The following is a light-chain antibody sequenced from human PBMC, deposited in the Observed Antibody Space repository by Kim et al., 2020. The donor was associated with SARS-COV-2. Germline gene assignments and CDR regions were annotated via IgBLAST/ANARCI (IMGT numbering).Light chain of an antibody. V-gene: IGKV1-9*01. CDR2: AAS. Sequence: ASVGDRVTVTCRASQGTSTSLAWYQQQPGKAPKLLIYAASTLQSGVPSRFGGSGSETEFTLTISSLQPEDFATYFCQHLNSYPITFGQGTRLEIK. CDR1: QGTSTS. CDR3: QHLNSYPIT. J-gene: IGKJ5*01.